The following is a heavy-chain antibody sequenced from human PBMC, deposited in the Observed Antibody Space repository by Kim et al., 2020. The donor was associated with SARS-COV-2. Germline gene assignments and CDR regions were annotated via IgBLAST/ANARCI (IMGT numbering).Heavy chain of an antibody. CDR1: GGSISSGSYY. CDR2: IYTSGST. CDR3: AKSRPVTVAQVYYYSGRAV. J-gene: IGHJ6*02. D-gene: IGHD4-17*01. Sequence: SETLSLTCTVSGGSISSGSYYWSWLRQPAGKGLEWIGRIYTSGSTNYNPSLKSRVTLSVDTSKNQFPLKRSSGTAADTAVYYCAKSRPVTVAQVYYYSGRAVWGQGTTVSVSS. V-gene: IGHV4-61*02.